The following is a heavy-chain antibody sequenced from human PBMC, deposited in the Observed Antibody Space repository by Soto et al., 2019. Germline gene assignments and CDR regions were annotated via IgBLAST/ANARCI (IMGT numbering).Heavy chain of an antibody. D-gene: IGHD1-26*01. Sequence: QLQLQESGSGLVKPSQTLSLTCAVSGGSISSGGYSWSWIRQPPGKGLEWIGYIYHSGSTYYNPSLKRRVTISVDRSKNQFTLKLTSVTASDTAVYSCATGAPVGNDYWGQGTLVTVSS. CDR3: ATGAPVGNDY. CDR2: IYHSGST. J-gene: IGHJ4*02. V-gene: IGHV4-30-2*01. CDR1: GGSISSGGYS.